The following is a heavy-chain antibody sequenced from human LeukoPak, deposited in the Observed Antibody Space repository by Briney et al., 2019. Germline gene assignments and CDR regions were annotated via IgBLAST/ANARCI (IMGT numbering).Heavy chain of an antibody. Sequence: GGSLRLSCAASGFTFSSYSMNWVRQAPGKGLEWVSSISSSSSYIYYADSVKGRFTISGDNAKNSLYLQMNSLRAEDTAVYYRARDGPNTAMVLYWGQGTLVTVSS. J-gene: IGHJ4*02. V-gene: IGHV3-21*01. D-gene: IGHD5-18*01. CDR3: ARDGPNTAMVLY. CDR2: ISSSSSYI. CDR1: GFTFSSYS.